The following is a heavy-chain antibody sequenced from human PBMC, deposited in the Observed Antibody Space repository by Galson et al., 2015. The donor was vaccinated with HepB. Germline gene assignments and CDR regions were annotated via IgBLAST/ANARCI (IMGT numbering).Heavy chain of an antibody. J-gene: IGHJ4*02. CDR3: ARDGPDRIAAKHAIRNFDY. V-gene: IGHV3-21*01. CDR2: ISSSSSYI. Sequence: SLRLSCAASGFTFSSYSMNWVRQAPGKGLEWVSSISSSSSYIYYADSVKGRFTISRDNAKNSLYLQMNSLRAEDTAVYYCARDGPDRIAAKHAIRNFDYWGQGTLVTVSS. CDR1: GFTFSSYS. D-gene: IGHD6-13*01.